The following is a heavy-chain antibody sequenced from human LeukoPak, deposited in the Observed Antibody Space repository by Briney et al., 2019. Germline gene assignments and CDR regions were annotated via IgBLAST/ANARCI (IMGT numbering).Heavy chain of an antibody. J-gene: IGHJ4*02. CDR2: IYDSGTT. Sequence: PSETLSLTCTVSGGSISSYYWSWIRQPPGKGLEWIGYIYDSGTTNYNPSLKSRVTISVDTSKNQFSLKLSSVTAADTAVYYCARGGVATILYWGQGTLVTVSS. V-gene: IGHV4-59*08. D-gene: IGHD5-12*01. CDR1: GGSISSYY. CDR3: ARGGVATILY.